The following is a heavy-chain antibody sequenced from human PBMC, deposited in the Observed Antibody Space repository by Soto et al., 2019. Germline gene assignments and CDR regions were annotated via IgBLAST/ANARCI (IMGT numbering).Heavy chain of an antibody. CDR2: IYHSGST. D-gene: IGHD1-26*01. Sequence: QVQLQESGPRLVEASQTLSLTCTVSNASITSSGYYLSWVRQPPGKRLEWIGYIYHSGSTFYSPSLQRRLTMSVDTSKNQFSLTLRSVTAADTAVYHCARMSGTYYVPDYWGQGTLVTVSS. J-gene: IGHJ4*02. CDR1: NASITSSGYY. CDR3: ARMSGTYYVPDY. V-gene: IGHV4-31*03.